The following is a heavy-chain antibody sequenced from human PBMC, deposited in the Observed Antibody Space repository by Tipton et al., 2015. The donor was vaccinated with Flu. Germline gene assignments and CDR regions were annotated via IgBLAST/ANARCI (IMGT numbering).Heavy chain of an antibody. CDR2: IYTSGST. CDR1: GGSISSGSYY. D-gene: IGHD1-26*01. J-gene: IGHJ5*02. V-gene: IGHV4-61*02. CDR3: ARHSGWFDP. Sequence: TLSLTCTVSGGSISSGSYYWSWIRQPAGKGLEWIGRIYTSGSTNYNPSLKSRVTISVDTSKNQFSLKLSSVTAADTAVYYCARHSGWFDPWGQGTLVTVSS.